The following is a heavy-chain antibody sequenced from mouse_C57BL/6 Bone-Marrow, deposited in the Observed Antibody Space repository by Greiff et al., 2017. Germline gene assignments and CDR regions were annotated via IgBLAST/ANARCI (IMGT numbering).Heavy chain of an antibody. CDR2: INPGSGGT. J-gene: IGHJ1*03. CDR1: GYAFTNYL. CDR3: ARSYYGSSYWYFDV. V-gene: IGHV1-54*01. D-gene: IGHD1-1*01. Sequence: QVQLKQSGAELVRPGTSVKVSCKASGYAFTNYLIEWVKQWPGQGLEWIGVINPGSGGTNYNEKFKGKATLTADKSSSTAYMQLSSLTSEDSAVYFCARSYYGSSYWYFDVWGTGTTVTVSS.